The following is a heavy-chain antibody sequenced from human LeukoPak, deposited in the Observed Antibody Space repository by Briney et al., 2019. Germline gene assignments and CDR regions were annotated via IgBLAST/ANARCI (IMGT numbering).Heavy chain of an antibody. CDR1: GFTFSNYG. CDR3: AKGLFDWQRYYYYYYGMDV. D-gene: IGHD3-9*01. Sequence: GGSLRLSCAASGFTFSNYGMHWVRQAPGKGLEWVAVISYDGSNKYYADSVKGRFTISRDNSKNTLYLQMNSLRAEDTAVYYCAKGLFDWQRYYYYYYGMDVWGKGTTVTVSS. V-gene: IGHV3-30*18. CDR2: ISYDGSNK. J-gene: IGHJ6*04.